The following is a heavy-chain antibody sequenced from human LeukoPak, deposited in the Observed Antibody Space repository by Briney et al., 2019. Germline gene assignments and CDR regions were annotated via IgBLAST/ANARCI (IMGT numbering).Heavy chain of an antibody. CDR2: IYSSGST. CDR1: GGYISTYY. V-gene: IGHV4-4*07. D-gene: IGHD1-1*01. CDR3: ARNKRLGWERADTTFDY. Sequence: PSGTLSLTCTVSGGYISTYYWSWIRQPAGKGLEWIGRIYSSGSTNYNPSLKSRLAMSVDTSKNQFSLRLSSVTAADTAVYYCARNKRLGWERADTTFDYWGQGALVTVSS. J-gene: IGHJ4*02.